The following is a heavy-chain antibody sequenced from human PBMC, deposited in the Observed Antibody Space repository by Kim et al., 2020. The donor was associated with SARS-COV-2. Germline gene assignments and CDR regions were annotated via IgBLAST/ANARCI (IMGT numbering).Heavy chain of an antibody. CDR2: ISYDGSNK. CDR3: ARVSYDYVWGSYRPYFDY. J-gene: IGHJ4*02. CDR1: GFTFSSYG. Sequence: GGSLRLSCAASGFTFSSYGMHWVRQAPGKGLEWVAVISYDGSNKYYADSVKGRFTISRDNSKNTLYLQMNSLRAEDTAVYYCARVSYDYVWGSYRPYFDYWGQGTLVTVSS. V-gene: IGHV3-33*05. D-gene: IGHD3-16*02.